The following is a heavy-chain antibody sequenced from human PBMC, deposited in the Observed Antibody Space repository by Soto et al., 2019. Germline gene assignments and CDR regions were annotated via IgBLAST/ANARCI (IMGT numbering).Heavy chain of an antibody. CDR1: GFTFTNYA. V-gene: IGHV3-23*01. D-gene: IGHD1-26*01. CDR2: LSGPGDT. Sequence: PGGSLRLSCAASGFTFTNYAMSWVRQAPGKGLGWVSGLSGPGDTYYADSVKGRFTISRDNSKNTLYLQMSSLRAEDTAVYYCARVSLGASTITDYYYYGMDVWGQGTTVTVSS. CDR3: ARVSLGASTITDYYYYGMDV. J-gene: IGHJ6*02.